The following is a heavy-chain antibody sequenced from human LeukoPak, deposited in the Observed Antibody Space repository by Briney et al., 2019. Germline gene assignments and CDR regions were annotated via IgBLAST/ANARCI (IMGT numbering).Heavy chain of an antibody. CDR2: INSDGTTT. Sequence: GGSLRLSCAASGFTFSSYWMHWVRQAPGKGLVWVSRINSDGTTTNYADSVKGQFTISRDNAKNTVYLQMNSLRAEDTAVYYCVSSLGGNDNWGQGTLVTVSS. J-gene: IGHJ4*02. CDR1: GFTFSSYW. CDR3: VSSLGGNDN. V-gene: IGHV3-74*01.